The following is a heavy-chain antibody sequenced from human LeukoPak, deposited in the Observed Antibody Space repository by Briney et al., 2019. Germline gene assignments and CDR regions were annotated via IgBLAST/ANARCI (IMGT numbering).Heavy chain of an antibody. CDR1: GGSISSSSYY. J-gene: IGHJ1*01. Sequence: PSETLSLTCTVSGGSISSSSYYWGWIRQPPGKGLEWIGSIYYSGSTYYNPSLKSRVTMSVDTSKNQFSLKLSSVTAADTAVYYCARGLHGYGRDWGQGTLVTVSS. CDR3: ARGLHGYGRD. CDR2: IYYSGST. V-gene: IGHV4-39*01. D-gene: IGHD5-12*01.